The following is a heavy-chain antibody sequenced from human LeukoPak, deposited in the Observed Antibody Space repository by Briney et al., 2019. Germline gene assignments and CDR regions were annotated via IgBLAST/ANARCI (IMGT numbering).Heavy chain of an antibody. CDR2: ISDDGSNK. Sequence: GGSLRLSCVASGFAFSSYALHWVRQAPGKGLEWVAVISDDGSNKYYADSVKGRFTISRDNSKNTLYLQMNSLRAEDTAVYYCARVDGLDAFDIWGQGTMVTVSS. J-gene: IGHJ3*02. V-gene: IGHV3-30*04. CDR1: GFAFSSYA. CDR3: ARVDGLDAFDI. D-gene: IGHD5-24*01.